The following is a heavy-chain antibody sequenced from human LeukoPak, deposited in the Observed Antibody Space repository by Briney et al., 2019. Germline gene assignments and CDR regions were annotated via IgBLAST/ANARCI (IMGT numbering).Heavy chain of an antibody. CDR3: ATAEGLPYYFDN. Sequence: PSETLSLTCTVSGGSISNYYWSWIRQPPGKGLEWIGYIYYSGSTNYNPSLKSRVTISVDTSKNQFSLKLSSVTAADTAVYYCATAEGLPYYFDNWGEGTLVTVSS. J-gene: IGHJ4*02. CDR1: GGSISNYY. CDR2: IYYSGST. V-gene: IGHV4-59*01.